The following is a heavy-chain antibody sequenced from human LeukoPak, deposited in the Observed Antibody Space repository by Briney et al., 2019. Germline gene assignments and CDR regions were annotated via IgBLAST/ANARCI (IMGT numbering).Heavy chain of an antibody. CDR1: SGSFSAYS. D-gene: IGHD6-13*01. CDR2: INHSGGT. J-gene: IGHJ3*02. Sequence: PSETLSLTCAVYSGSFSAYSGTWIRQPPGKGLEWIGEINHSGGTNHNPSLKSRVSISRDSSKNQIFLKLRSVTAADTAVYYCSGPQAGAAFEIWSQGTMVTVSS. V-gene: IGHV4-34*01. CDR3: SGPQAGAAFEI.